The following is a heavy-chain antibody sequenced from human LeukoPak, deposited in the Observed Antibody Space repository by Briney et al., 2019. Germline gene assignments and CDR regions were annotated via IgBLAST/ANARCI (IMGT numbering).Heavy chain of an antibody. D-gene: IGHD1-26*01. Sequence: ASVKVSCKASGYSFTTYDVNWVRQATGQGLEWMGWMNLKSGYTGYAQKFQGRVTITRDTSTSTVYMELSSLRSEDTAVYYCARVAGSIDYWGQGTLVTVSS. CDR3: ARVAGSIDY. J-gene: IGHJ4*02. CDR1: GYSFTTYD. CDR2: MNLKSGYT. V-gene: IGHV1-8*03.